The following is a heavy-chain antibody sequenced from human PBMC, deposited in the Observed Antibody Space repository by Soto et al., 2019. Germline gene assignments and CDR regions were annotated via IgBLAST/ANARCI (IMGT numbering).Heavy chain of an antibody. V-gene: IGHV1-8*01. CDR3: ARGVYYYDSSGYPVVGGMDV. CDR2: MNPNSGNT. Sequence: XSVKVSCTAAGYTFTSYDISWVRQATGQGLEWMGWMNPNSGNTGYAQKFQGRVTMTRNTSVSTAYMELSSLRSEDTAVYYCARGVYYYDSSGYPVVGGMDVWGQGTTVTVSS. D-gene: IGHD3-22*01. J-gene: IGHJ6*02. CDR1: GYTFTSYD.